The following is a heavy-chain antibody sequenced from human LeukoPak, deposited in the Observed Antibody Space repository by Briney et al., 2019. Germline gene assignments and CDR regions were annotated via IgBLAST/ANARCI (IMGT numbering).Heavy chain of an antibody. CDR2: IYSGEST. CDR3: AGTNYYDSSGYYRLDY. D-gene: IGHD3-22*01. J-gene: IGHJ4*02. V-gene: IGHV3-53*04. Sequence: GGSLRLSCAASGFTFSSYAMSWVRQAPGKGLEWVSVIYSGESTYYADSVKGRFTISRHNSKNTLYLQMNSLRAEDTAVYYCAGTNYYDSSGYYRLDYWGQGTLVTVSS. CDR1: GFTFSSYA.